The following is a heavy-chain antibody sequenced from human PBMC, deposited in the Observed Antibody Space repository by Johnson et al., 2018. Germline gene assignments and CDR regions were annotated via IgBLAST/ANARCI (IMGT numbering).Heavy chain of an antibody. CDR2: IHPPDSDT. V-gene: IGHV5-51*01. D-gene: IGHD3-10*02. CDR1: GYSFTNYW. J-gene: IGHJ3*01. CDR3: AGLDDEYYVSGRPLNAFDL. Sequence: VQLVQSGAEVIQPGESLKISCKGSGYSFTNYWIGWVRQMPGKGLEWMGIIHPPDSDTRYSPSFQGQVTMSVDKSSSTANLQWSSLKASDTVIYDCAGLDDEYYVSGRPLNAFDLWGQGTMVTVSS.